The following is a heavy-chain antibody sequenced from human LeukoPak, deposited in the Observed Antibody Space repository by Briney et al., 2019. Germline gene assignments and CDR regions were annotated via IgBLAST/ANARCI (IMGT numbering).Heavy chain of an antibody. CDR1: GYTFTGYY. CDR2: INPNSGGT. J-gene: IGHJ6*03. V-gene: IGHV1-2*02. CDR3: ARDFPELLWFGELSYYYCYYMDV. Sequence: RASVKVSCKASGYTFTGYYMHWVRQAPGQGLEWMGWINPNSGGTNYAQKLQGRVTMTTDTSTSTAYMELRSLRSDDTAVYYCARDFPELLWFGELSYYYCYYMDVWGKGTTVTVSS. D-gene: IGHD3-10*01.